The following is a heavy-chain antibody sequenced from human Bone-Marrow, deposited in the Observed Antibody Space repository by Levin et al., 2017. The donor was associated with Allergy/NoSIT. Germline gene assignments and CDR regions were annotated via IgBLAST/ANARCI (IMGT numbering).Heavy chain of an antibody. CDR3: ARDEVAALYGMDV. Sequence: GGSLRLSCAASGFTFSSYGMHWVRQAPGKGLEWVAVIWYDGSNKYYADSVKGRFTISRDNSKNTLYLQMNSLRAEDTAVYYCARDEVAALYGMDVWGQGTTVTVSS. D-gene: IGHD6-19*01. V-gene: IGHV3-33*01. J-gene: IGHJ6*02. CDR2: IWYDGSNK. CDR1: GFTFSSYG.